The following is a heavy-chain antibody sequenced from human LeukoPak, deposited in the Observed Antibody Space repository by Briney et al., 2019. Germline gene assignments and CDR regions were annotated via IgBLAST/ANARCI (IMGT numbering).Heavy chain of an antibody. CDR3: AKAAATGYTVFDN. V-gene: IGHV3-33*06. J-gene: IGHJ4*02. CDR1: GFTFSSYG. CDR2: IWYDGSNK. Sequence: PGRSLRLSCSASGFTFSSYGMHWVRQAPGKGLEWVAVIWYDGSNKYYADSVKGRFTISRDNSKNTLYLQMNSLRAEDTAVYYCAKAAATGYTVFDNWGQGTLVTVSS. D-gene: IGHD1-1*01.